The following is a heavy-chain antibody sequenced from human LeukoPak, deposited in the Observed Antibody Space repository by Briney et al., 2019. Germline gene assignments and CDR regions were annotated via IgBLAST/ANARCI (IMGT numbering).Heavy chain of an antibody. CDR1: GGSISRYY. CDR3: ARLLAGCPGGRCRAHFDY. D-gene: IGHD2-15*01. V-gene: IGHV4-59*01. Sequence: SETLSLTCTVSGGSISRYYWSWMRQPPGKGLGWIGYFYYGGSTNYNPSLKSRVSMSVDTSKNQFSLNLSSVTAADTAVYHCARLLAGCPGGRCRAHFDYWGQGTLVTVSS. CDR2: FYYGGST. J-gene: IGHJ4*02.